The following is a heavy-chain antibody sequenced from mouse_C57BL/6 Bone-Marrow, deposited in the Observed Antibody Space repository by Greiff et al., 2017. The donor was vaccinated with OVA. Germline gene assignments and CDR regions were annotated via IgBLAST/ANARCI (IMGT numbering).Heavy chain of an antibody. J-gene: IGHJ4*01. CDR2: IDPSDSYT. CDR1: GYTFTSYW. Sequence: QVQLQQPGAELVKPGASVKLSCKASGYTFTSYWMQWVTQRPGQGLGWIGEIDPSDSYTNYNQKFKGKATLTVDTSSSTAYMQLSSLTSEDSAVYYCASRKRYAMDYWGQGTSVTVSS. CDR3: ASRKRYAMDY. V-gene: IGHV1-50*01.